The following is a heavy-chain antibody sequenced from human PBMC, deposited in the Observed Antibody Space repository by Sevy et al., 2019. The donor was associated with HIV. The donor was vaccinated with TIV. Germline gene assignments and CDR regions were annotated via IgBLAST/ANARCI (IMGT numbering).Heavy chain of an antibody. CDR1: GFTFSSYS. CDR2: ISSSSSYI. Sequence: GGSLRLSCAASGFTFSSYSMNWVRQAPGKGLEWVSSISSSSSYIYYADSVKGRFTISRDNAKNSLYLQMNSLRAGDTAVYYCARAYTSFSSGWYKDYYGMDVWGQGTTVTVSS. V-gene: IGHV3-21*01. J-gene: IGHJ6*02. CDR3: ARAYTSFSSGWYKDYYGMDV. D-gene: IGHD6-19*01.